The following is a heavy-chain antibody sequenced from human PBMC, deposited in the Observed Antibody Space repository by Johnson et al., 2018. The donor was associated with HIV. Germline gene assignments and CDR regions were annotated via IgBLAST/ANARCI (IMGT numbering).Heavy chain of an antibody. D-gene: IGHD6-19*01. J-gene: IGHJ3*02. CDR1: GFTFSSYA. V-gene: IGHV3-30*04. CDR3: ARDRGIAVAGTGAFDI. Sequence: VQLVESGGGVVQPGRSLRLSCAASGFTFSSYAIHWVRQAPGKGLEWVAVISYDGSNKYYADSVKGRFTISRDNSKNTLYLQMTSLRAEDTSVYYCARDRGIAVAGTGAFDIWGQGTMVTVSS. CDR2: ISYDGSNK.